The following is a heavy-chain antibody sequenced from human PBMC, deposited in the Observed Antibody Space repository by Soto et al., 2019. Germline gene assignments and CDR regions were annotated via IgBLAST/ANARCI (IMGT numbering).Heavy chain of an antibody. Sequence: QVQLVESGGGVVQPGRSLRLSCAASGFTFSSYGMHWVRQAPGKGLEWVAVISYDGSNKYYADSVKGRFTISRDNSKNTLDVHMNSLRAEDTAVYDCAKDAGGYSYGSLDYWGQGTLVTVSS. V-gene: IGHV3-30*18. D-gene: IGHD5-18*01. CDR1: GFTFSSYG. CDR2: ISYDGSNK. CDR3: AKDAGGYSYGSLDY. J-gene: IGHJ4*02.